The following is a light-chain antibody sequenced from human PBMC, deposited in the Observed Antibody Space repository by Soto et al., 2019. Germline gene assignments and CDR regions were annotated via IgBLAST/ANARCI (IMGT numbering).Light chain of an antibody. CDR3: GTRDSSRIGYV. CDR1: SSNIGAGYD. CDR2: DNN. V-gene: IGLV1-51*01. Sequence: QSVLTQAPSVSGAPGQRVTISCTGSSSNIGAGYDVYWYQQLPGTAPKLLIYDNNKRPSGIPDRFSGSKSGTSATLDITGLQTGDEADYYCGTRDSSRIGYVFGTGTKLTVL. J-gene: IGLJ1*01.